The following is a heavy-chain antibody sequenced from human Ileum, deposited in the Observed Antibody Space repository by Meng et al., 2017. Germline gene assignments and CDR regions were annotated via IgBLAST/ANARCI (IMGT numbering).Heavy chain of an antibody. CDR2: ISSSGSTI. Sequence: GESLKISCAASGFTFSSYEMNWVRQAPGKGLEWVSYISSSGSTIYYADSVKGRFTISRDNAKNSLYLQMNSLRAEDTAVYYCARANGCSGGSCYSLYYYYYGMDVWGQGTMVTVSS. CDR3: ARANGCSGGSCYSLYYYYYGMDV. CDR1: GFTFSSYE. J-gene: IGHJ6*02. V-gene: IGHV3-48*03. D-gene: IGHD2-15*01.